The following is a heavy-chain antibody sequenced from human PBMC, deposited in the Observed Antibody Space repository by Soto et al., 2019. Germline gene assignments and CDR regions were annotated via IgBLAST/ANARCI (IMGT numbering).Heavy chain of an antibody. CDR2: IYYPGLT. Sequence: QLQLQESGSGLLKPSQTLSLNCSVSGDSISSGGLSWNWLRQSPGRGLEWIGYIYYPGLTYYNPSLESRVSMSLDSSENRVSLSLSSVTAADSAVYYCARGKRPITATAATWWFDPWGPGTLVTVSS. V-gene: IGHV4-30-2*06. CDR3: ARGKRPITATAATWWFDP. CDR1: GDSISSGGLS. D-gene: IGHD2-15*01. J-gene: IGHJ5*02.